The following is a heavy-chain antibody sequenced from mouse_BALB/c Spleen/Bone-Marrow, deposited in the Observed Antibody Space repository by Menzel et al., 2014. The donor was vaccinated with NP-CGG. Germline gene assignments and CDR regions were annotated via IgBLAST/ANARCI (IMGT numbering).Heavy chain of an antibody. CDR2: IDPANGNT. CDR1: GFNIKDTY. J-gene: IGHJ4*01. CDR3: ARWEYYAMDY. V-gene: IGHV14-3*02. Sequence: VQLQQPGAELVKPGASVKLSCTASGFNIKDTYMHWVKQRPEQGLEWIGRIDPANGNTKYDPKFQGKATITADTSSNTAYLQLSSLTSKDTAVYYCARWEYYAMDYWSQGTSVTVSS. D-gene: IGHD4-1*01.